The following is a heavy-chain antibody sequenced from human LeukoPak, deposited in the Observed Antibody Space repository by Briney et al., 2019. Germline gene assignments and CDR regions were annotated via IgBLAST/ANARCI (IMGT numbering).Heavy chain of an antibody. J-gene: IGHJ4*02. CDR2: ISTSGGDT. V-gene: IGHV3-23*01. Sequence: PGGSLRLSCAASGFTFSTYAMHWVRQAPGKGLDWVSAISTSGGDTFYPDSVRGRFSISRDNSKNTLYLQMNSLRAEDTALYYCVRVNADYYFDSWGQGTLVTVSS. D-gene: IGHD4-17*01. CDR1: GFTFSTYA. CDR3: VRVNADYYFDS.